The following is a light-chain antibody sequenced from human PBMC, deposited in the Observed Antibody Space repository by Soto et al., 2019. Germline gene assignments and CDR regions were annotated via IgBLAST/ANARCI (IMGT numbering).Light chain of an antibody. J-gene: IGKJ1*01. CDR3: QQRSNWTPERT. CDR2: DAS. Sequence: EIVLTQSPATLSLSPGERATLSCRASQSVGNYLAWYQQKPGQAPRLLIYDASNRATGIPARFSGSGSGTDFTLTISSLEPEDFAVYYCQQRSNWTPERTFGQGTKVEIK. CDR1: QSVGNY. V-gene: IGKV3-11*01.